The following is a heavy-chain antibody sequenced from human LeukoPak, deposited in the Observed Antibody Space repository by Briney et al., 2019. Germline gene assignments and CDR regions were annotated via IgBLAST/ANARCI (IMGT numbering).Heavy chain of an antibody. J-gene: IGHJ3*02. CDR1: GGSISSGGYY. Sequence: SETLSLTCTVSGGSISSGGYYWSWIRQHPGKGLEWIGYIYYSGSTYYNPSLKSRVTISVDTSKNQFSLKLSSVTAADTAVYYCARVVKGYCSSTSCDAFDIWGQGTMVTVSS. CDR2: IYYSGST. V-gene: IGHV4-31*03. D-gene: IGHD2-2*01. CDR3: ARVVKGYCSSTSCDAFDI.